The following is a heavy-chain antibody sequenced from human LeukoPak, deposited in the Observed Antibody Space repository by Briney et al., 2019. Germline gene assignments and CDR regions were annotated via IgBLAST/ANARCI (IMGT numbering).Heavy chain of an antibody. D-gene: IGHD3-10*01. CDR3: ARFRYYYGSGSYYNQYYYGMDV. V-gene: IGHV4-31*03. CDR1: GGSISSGGYY. Sequence: SETLSLTCTVSGGSISSGGYYWSWIRQHPGKGLEWIGYIYYSGSTNYNPSLKSRVTISVDTSKNQFSLKLSSVTAADTAVYYCARFRYYYGSGSYYNQYYYGMDVWGQGTTVTVSS. J-gene: IGHJ6*02. CDR2: IYYSGST.